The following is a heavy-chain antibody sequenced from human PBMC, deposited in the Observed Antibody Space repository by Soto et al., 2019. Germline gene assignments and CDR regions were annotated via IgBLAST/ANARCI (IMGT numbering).Heavy chain of an antibody. CDR1: GGAISSYY. CDR3: ARVAFSYFGMDV. D-gene: IGHD3-3*02. J-gene: IGHJ6*02. Sequence: QVPLQESGPGLVKPSETLSLTCSVPGGAISSYYWSWVRQPAGKGLEWIGRVFSSGSTNYNASLKSRVTMSIDTSKNEVSLTLRSVTAADTGVYYCARVAFSYFGMDVWGPGTTVTVSS. V-gene: IGHV4-4*07. CDR2: VFSSGST.